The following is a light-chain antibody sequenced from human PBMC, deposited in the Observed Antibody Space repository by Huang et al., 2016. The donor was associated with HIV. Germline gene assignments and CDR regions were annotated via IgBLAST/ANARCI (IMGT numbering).Light chain of an antibody. CDR2: EAS. CDR1: EDIYNY. Sequence: EVVLTQSPATLSLSLGERATLSCRASEDIYNYIVWYQQRPVQAPRLRVSEASKRATGIPARFSGGGSGTDFILTINSLEPEDFAVYYCQQRRSWPLTFGGGTKVEIK. J-gene: IGKJ4*01. CDR3: QQRRSWPLT. V-gene: IGKV3D-11*01.